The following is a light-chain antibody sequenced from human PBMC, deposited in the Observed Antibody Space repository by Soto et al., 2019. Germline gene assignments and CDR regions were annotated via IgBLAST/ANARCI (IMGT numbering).Light chain of an antibody. CDR2: EVT. V-gene: IGLV2-8*01. J-gene: IGLJ2*01. CDR1: TSDVGGYNY. CDR3: SSYAGSNNFVV. Sequence: QSALTQPPSPSGSPGQSVTISCPGTTSDVGGYNYVSWYQQHPGKAPNLMIYEVTKRPSGVPDRFSGSKSGNTASLTVSGLQAEDEADYYCSSYAGSNNFVVFGGGTKVTVL.